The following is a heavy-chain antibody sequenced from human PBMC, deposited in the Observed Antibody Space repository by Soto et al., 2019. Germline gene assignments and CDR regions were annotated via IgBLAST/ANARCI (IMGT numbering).Heavy chain of an antibody. CDR2: ISGSGGST. Sequence: EVQLLESGGGLVQPGGSLRLSCAASGFTFSSYAMSWVRQAPGKGLEWVSAISGSGGSTYYADSVKGRFTISRDNSKNTLSLQINGLGAEDTAVYYCSRGIKGGLDAWGPGTLVTVSS. D-gene: IGHD2-21*01. CDR3: SRGIKGGLDA. J-gene: IGHJ5*02. CDR1: GFTFSSYA. V-gene: IGHV3-23*01.